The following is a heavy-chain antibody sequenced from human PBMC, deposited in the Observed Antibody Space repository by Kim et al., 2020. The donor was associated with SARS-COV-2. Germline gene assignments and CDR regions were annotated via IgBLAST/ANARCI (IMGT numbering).Heavy chain of an antibody. J-gene: IGHJ4*02. Sequence: PSLKSRVTISVDTSKNQFSLKLSSVTAADTAVYYCARERRGGYSSGWYYYWGQGTLVTVSS. CDR3: ARERRGGYSSGWYYY. D-gene: IGHD6-19*01. V-gene: IGHV4-34*01.